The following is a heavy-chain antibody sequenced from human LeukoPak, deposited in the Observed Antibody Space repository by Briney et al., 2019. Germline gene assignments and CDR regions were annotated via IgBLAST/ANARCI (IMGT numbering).Heavy chain of an antibody. CDR3: ATAYGGNHPADAFDI. CDR1: GGSISSNSYY. V-gene: IGHV4-39*07. D-gene: IGHD4-23*01. J-gene: IGHJ3*02. CDR2: IYYSGST. Sequence: PSETLSLTCAVSGGSISSNSYYWGWIRQPPGKGLEWIGSIYYSGSTYYNPSLKSRVTISVDTSKNQFSLKLSSVTAADTAVYHCATAYGGNHPADAFDIWGQGTMVTVSS.